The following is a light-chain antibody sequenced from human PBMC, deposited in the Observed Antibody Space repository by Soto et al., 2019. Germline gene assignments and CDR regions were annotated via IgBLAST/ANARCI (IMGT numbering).Light chain of an antibody. J-gene: IGKJ1*01. CDR2: DAY. V-gene: IGKV3-20*01. CDR1: QSVRSSY. CDR3: EQYGGSPT. Sequence: EIVLTQSPGTLSLSPGERATLSCRASQSVRSSYLARYPQKPGQPPRLLIYDAYNRATGVPDRFSGSGSGTDSTLAISRVEREDFAVYYCEQYGGSPTFGLGTKVEIK.